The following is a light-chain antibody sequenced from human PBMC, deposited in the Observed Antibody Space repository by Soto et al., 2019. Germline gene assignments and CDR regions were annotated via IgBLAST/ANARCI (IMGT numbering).Light chain of an antibody. CDR1: SSNIGSNT. Sequence: QSVLTQPPSASGTPGQRVTISCSGSSSNIGSNTVNWYQQLPGTAPKLLIYSNNQRASGVPDRFAGSKSGTSASLAISGLKSEDEADYDCAAWDDSLNGLYVFGTGTKVTVL. CDR3: AAWDDSLNGLYV. CDR2: SNN. V-gene: IGLV1-44*01. J-gene: IGLJ1*01.